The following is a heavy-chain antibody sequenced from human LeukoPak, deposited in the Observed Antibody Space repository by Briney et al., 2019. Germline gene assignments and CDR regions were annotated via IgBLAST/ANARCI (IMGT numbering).Heavy chain of an antibody. D-gene: IGHD5-24*01. V-gene: IGHV4-59*08. J-gene: IGHJ3*02. CDR2: ISYTGDT. CDR1: SGSISSDY. CDR3: ARRETEMATIKRVRGKLKDAFDI. Sequence: SETLSLTCTVSSGSISSDYWSWIRQPPGKGLEWIGYISYTGDTNYNPSLKSRVTISIDTSKNQFSLRLNSVTAADTAVYYCARRETEMATIKRVRGKLKDAFDIWGQGTMVTVSS.